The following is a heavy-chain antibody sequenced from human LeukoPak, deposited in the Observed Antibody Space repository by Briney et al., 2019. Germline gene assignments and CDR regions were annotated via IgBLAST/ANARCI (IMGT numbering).Heavy chain of an antibody. V-gene: IGHV4-30-2*01. CDR1: GGSISSGGYS. J-gene: IGHJ4*02. CDR3: AGRSGGNSAGFDY. D-gene: IGHD4-23*01. CDR2: IYHSGST. Sequence: PSQTLSLTCAVSGGSISSGGYSWSWIRQPPGTGLEWIGYIYHSGSTYYNPSLKSRVTISVDRSKNQFSLKLSSVTAADTAVYYCAGRSGGNSAGFDYWGQGTLVTVSS.